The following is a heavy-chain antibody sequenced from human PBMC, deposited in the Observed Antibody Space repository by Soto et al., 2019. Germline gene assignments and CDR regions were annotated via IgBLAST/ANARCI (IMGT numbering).Heavy chain of an antibody. Sequence: PSETLSLTCTVSGHSISSSTYYWGWLRQPPGRGLEWIGSVYYGENTYYNPSLKSRVTISVDTSKNLFSLNLSSVTAADTAMYYCARPQFSGTYHDPFKIWGPGTMFTVSS. CDR2: VYYGENT. J-gene: IGHJ3*02. CDR1: GHSISSSTYY. V-gene: IGHV4-39*02. CDR3: ARPQFSGTYHDPFKI. D-gene: IGHD1-26*01.